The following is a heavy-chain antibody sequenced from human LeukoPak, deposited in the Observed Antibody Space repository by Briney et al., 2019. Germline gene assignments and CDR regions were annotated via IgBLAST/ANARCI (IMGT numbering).Heavy chain of an antibody. D-gene: IGHD3-22*01. CDR2: IRYDGSNK. CDR3: ARDKGYYDSSGYYPYYYYYGMDV. J-gene: IGHJ6*02. V-gene: IGHV3-30*02. CDR1: GFTFSSYG. Sequence: QPGGSLRLSCAASGFTFSSYGMHWVRQAPGKGLEWVAFIRYDGSNKYYADSVKGRFTISRDNSKNTLYLQMNSLRAEDTAVYYCARDKGYYDSSGYYPYYYYYGMDVWGQGTTVTVSS.